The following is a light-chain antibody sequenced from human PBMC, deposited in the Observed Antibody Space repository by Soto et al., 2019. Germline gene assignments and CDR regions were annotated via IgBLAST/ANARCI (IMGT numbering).Light chain of an antibody. V-gene: IGLV2-14*01. J-gene: IGLJ1*01. CDR1: TSDGGGYNY. CDR2: EVS. CDR3: LSKTSSISYV. Sequence: QSVLTQPASVSGSPGQSITISCTGTTSDGGGYNYVSWYQQHPGKVPKLLIHEVSNRPSGVSNRFSGSKSGNTASLTISGLQAEDEADYYCLSKTSSISYVFGTGTKV.